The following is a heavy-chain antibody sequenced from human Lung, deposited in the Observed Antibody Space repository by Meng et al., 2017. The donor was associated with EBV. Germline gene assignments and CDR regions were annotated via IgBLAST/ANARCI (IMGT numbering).Heavy chain of an antibody. D-gene: IGHD2-15*01. CDR1: GFTFSSYA. CDR2: ISGSGGST. Sequence: EVQLLESGGGLVQPRGAVVLSCAASGFTFSSYAMSWVRQAPGKGLEWVSAISGSGGSTYYADSVKGRFTISRDNSKNTLYLQMNSLRAEDTAVYYCAKAPIDCSGGSCLVDYWGQGTLVTVSS. V-gene: IGHV3-23*01. CDR3: AKAPIDCSGGSCLVDY. J-gene: IGHJ4*02.